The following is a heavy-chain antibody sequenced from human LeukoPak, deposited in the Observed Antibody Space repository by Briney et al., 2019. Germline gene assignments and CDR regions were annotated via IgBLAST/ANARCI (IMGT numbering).Heavy chain of an antibody. CDR3: APGAEGYTYGRYYFDY. D-gene: IGHD5-18*01. Sequence: ASVKVSCKVSGYTLTKLPMHWVRQAPGKGLEWMGGFDPEDGETIYAQKFQGRVTMTEDTSTDTAYMELSSLISEDTAVYYCAPGAEGYTYGRYYFDYWSQGTLVTVSS. CDR2: FDPEDGET. CDR1: GYTLTKLP. V-gene: IGHV1-24*01. J-gene: IGHJ4*02.